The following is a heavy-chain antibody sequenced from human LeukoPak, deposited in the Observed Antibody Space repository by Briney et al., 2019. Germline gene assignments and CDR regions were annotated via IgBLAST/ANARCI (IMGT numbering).Heavy chain of an antibody. CDR1: GGSISSGGYY. V-gene: IGHV4-31*03. Sequence: SGTLSLTCTVSGGSISSGGYYWSWIRQHPGKGLEWIGFMYFSGSTYYSPSLKSRLTISVDTSKNQFSLKLTSVTAADTAVYYCARVYTPPYCSGGTCYSGLDPWGQGTLVTVSA. CDR2: MYFSGST. CDR3: ARVYTPPYCSGGTCYSGLDP. D-gene: IGHD2-15*01. J-gene: IGHJ5*02.